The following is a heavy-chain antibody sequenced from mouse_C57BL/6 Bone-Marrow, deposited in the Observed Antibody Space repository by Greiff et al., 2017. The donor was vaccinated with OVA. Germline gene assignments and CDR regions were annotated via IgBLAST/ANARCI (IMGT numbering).Heavy chain of an antibody. Sequence: EVKVVESGGGLVQPGGSLKLSCAASGFTFSDYYMYWVRQTPEKRLEWVAYISNGGGSTYYPDTVKGRFTISRANAKNTLYLQMSRLKSEDTAMYYCARHGLGRGFAYWGQGTLVTVSA. CDR1: GFTFSDYY. J-gene: IGHJ3*01. CDR2: ISNGGGST. CDR3: ARHGLGRGFAY. V-gene: IGHV5-12*01. D-gene: IGHD4-1*01.